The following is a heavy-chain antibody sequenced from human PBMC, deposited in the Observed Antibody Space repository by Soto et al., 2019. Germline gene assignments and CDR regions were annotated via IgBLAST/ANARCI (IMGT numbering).Heavy chain of an antibody. Sequence: ASVKVSCKASGYTFTSYGISWVRQAPGQGREWMGWISAYNGNTNYAQKLQGRVTMTTDTSTSTAYMELRSLRSDDTAVYYCARSHYDFWSGYLYYYYYGMDVWGQGTTVTVSS. CDR3: ARSHYDFWSGYLYYYYYGMDV. D-gene: IGHD3-3*01. CDR1: GYTFTSYG. CDR2: ISAYNGNT. J-gene: IGHJ6*02. V-gene: IGHV1-18*01.